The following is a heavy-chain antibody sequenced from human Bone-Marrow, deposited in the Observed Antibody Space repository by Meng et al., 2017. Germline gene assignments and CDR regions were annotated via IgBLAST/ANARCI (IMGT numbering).Heavy chain of an antibody. D-gene: IGHD6-6*01. CDR1: GYTFTSYA. V-gene: IGHV1-8*02. CDR2: MNPNSGNT. J-gene: IGHJ4*02. CDR3: ARVAWGSSRTRADY. Sequence: ASVKVSCKASGYTFTSYAMNWVRQAPGQGLEWMGWMNPNSGNTGYAQKFQGRVTMTRNTSISTAYMELSSLRSEDAAVYYCARVAWGSSRTRADYWGQGTLVTVSS.